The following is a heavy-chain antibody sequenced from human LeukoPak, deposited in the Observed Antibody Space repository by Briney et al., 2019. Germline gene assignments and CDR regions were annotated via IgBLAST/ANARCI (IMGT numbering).Heavy chain of an antibody. Sequence: GGSLRLSCAAYGFTFSSYAMSWVRQAPGQGLEWVSAISGSGGSTYYADSVKGRFTISRDNSKNTLYLQMSSLGAEDTAVYYCARGGYCSSTSCYLPLDYWGQGTLVTVSS. D-gene: IGHD2-2*01. CDR2: ISGSGGST. J-gene: IGHJ4*02. CDR1: GFTFSSYA. V-gene: IGHV3-23*01. CDR3: ARGGYCSSTSCYLPLDY.